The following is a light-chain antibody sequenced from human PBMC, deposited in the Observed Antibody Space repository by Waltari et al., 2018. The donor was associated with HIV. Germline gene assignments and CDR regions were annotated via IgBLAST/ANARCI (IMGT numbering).Light chain of an antibody. CDR1: ASNIASNH. J-gene: IGLJ3*02. Sequence: QSVLTQPPSVSGAPGQRVTMSCSGSASNIASNHVYWYQQFPGAAPKLLIFRDDQRHSGVPDRFSGSKSGTSASLAISGLQADDEADYYCSAWDDNLSSLVLGGGTSLTVL. V-gene: IGLV1-47*01. CDR2: RDD. CDR3: SAWDDNLSSLV.